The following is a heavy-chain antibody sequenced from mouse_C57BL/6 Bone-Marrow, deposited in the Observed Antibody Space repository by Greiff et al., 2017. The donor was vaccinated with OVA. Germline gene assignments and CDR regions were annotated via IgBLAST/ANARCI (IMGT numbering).Heavy chain of an antibody. D-gene: IGHD1-1*01. J-gene: IGHJ4*01. V-gene: IGHV14-4*01. Sequence: VQLQQSGAELVRPGASVKLSCTASGFNIKDDYMHWVKQRPEQGLEWIGWIDPKNGDTEYASKFQGKATITADTSSNTAYLQLSSLTSEDTAVYYCTTSMLLEAMDYWGQGTSVTVSS. CDR2: IDPKNGDT. CDR1: GFNIKDDY. CDR3: TTSMLLEAMDY.